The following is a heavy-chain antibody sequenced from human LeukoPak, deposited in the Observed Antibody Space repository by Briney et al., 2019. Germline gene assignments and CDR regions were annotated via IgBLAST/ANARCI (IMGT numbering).Heavy chain of an antibody. CDR1: GNYW. CDR2: INSDGSWT. Sequence: GGSLRLSCAASGNYWMHWVRQAPGKGLVWVSHINSDGSWTSYADSVKGRFTISRDNSKDTLYLQMNSLRAEDTAVYYCARNENSGWGYFDYWGQGTLVTVSS. J-gene: IGHJ4*02. CDR3: ARNENSGWGYFDY. V-gene: IGHV3-74*01. D-gene: IGHD5-12*01.